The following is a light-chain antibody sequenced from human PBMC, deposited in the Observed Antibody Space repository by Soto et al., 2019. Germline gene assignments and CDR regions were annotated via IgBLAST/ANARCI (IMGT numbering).Light chain of an antibody. V-gene: IGKV1-33*01. J-gene: IGKJ1*01. CDR2: NAL. CDR1: QDINNY. CDR3: QQYDNLPTWT. Sequence: DIQMTQSPSSLSASVGDRVTITCQASQDINNYLNWYQQKPGKAPKLLIYNALNLKTGVPSRFSGSGSGTDFTFTISSLQPEDIATYYCQQYDNLPTWTFGQGTKVEIK.